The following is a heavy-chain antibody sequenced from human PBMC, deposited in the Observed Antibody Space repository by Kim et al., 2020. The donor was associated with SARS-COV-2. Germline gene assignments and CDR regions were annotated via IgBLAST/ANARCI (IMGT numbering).Heavy chain of an antibody. Sequence: SETLSLTCTVSGGSISGYYWSWIRQPPGKGLEWIGFIYNSGSTKYNPSLKSRVTISEDTSKNQFSLKLYSVTAADTAVYFCAYNSDWPGSYYGFDVWGQGTTVTVSS. CDR1: GGSISGYY. D-gene: IGHD2-21*02. V-gene: IGHV4-59*01. CDR2: IYNSGST. J-gene: IGHJ6*02. CDR3: AYNSDWPGSYYGFDV.